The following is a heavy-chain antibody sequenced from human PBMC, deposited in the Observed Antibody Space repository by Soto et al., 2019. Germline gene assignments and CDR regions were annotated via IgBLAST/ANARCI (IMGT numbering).Heavy chain of an antibody. CDR1: GYTFSTSG. J-gene: IGHJ5*02. CDR3: AKTPHYDSSGYYSWFDL. CDR2: ISGYNGNT. Sequence: QVQLVQSGAEVKKPGASVKVSCKASGYTFSTSGITWVRQAPGQGLEWMGWISGYNGNTIYAQKLQGRVTMTKETSTPTAYMELRSLRSDDTAVYYCAKTPHYDSSGYYSWFDLWGQGTLVTVSS. V-gene: IGHV1-18*01. D-gene: IGHD3-22*01.